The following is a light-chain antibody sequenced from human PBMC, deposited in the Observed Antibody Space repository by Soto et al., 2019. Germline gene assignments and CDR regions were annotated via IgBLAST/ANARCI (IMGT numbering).Light chain of an antibody. J-gene: IGKJ4*01. V-gene: IGKV3-15*01. CDR2: GAS. CDR1: QRVSSN. CDR3: QRLHTTPPT. Sequence: RGKIATISCRASQRVSSNLAWYQQKPGQAPRLHIYGASTRATGITARFSGSGSAAEVTRTISSLPSYHFAAYYCQRLHTTPPTFGGGTKVDNK.